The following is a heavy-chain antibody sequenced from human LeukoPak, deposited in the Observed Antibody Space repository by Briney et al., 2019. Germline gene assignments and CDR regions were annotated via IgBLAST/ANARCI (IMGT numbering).Heavy chain of an antibody. Sequence: PSQTLSLTCTVSGGSISSCSYYWSWIRQPAGKGLEWIGRIYTSGSTNYNPSLKSRVTISVDTSKNQFSLKLSSVTAADTAVYYCARGSPTYLEWLSTFDYWGQGTLVTVSS. CDR1: GGSISSCSYY. D-gene: IGHD3-3*01. V-gene: IGHV4-61*02. J-gene: IGHJ4*02. CDR3: ARGSPTYLEWLSTFDY. CDR2: IYTSGST.